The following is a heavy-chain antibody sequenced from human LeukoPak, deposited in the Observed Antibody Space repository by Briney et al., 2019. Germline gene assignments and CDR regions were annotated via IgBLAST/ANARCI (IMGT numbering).Heavy chain of an antibody. CDR1: GGSISSDNFY. CDR2: FFYSGST. V-gene: IGHV4-39*01. D-gene: IGHD2-15*01. J-gene: IGHJ3*01. CDR3: GRHLGYCSGGTCYWEPDAFDF. Sequence: SETLSLTCSVSGGSISSDNFYWGWIRQPPGKGLEWIGSFFYSGSTYYNPSLKSRVTISVDTSKNQFSLKLSSVTAADTAVYYCGRHLGYCSGGTCYWEPDAFDFWGQGTLVTVSS.